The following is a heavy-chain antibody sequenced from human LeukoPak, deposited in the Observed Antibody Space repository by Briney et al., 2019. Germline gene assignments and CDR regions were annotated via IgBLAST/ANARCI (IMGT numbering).Heavy chain of an antibody. Sequence: SETLSLTCTVSGYSISNTYCWGWIRQPPGKGLEWIGRVCHSGSTYYNPSLKSRVSISVDTSQNQFSLKLSSLTAADTAVYARVCCYYDSGSRPSWFDPWGPGTLVIVSS. D-gene: IGHD3-10*01. J-gene: IGHJ5*02. V-gene: IGHV4-38-2*02. CDR3: VCCYYDSGSRPSWFDP. CDR1: GYSISNTYC. CDR2: VCHSGST.